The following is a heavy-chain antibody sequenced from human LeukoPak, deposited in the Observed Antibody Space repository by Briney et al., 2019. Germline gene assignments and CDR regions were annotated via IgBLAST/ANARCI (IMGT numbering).Heavy chain of an antibody. D-gene: IGHD6-13*01. CDR1: GYTFTSYD. V-gene: IGHV1-8*01. J-gene: IGHJ4*02. CDR2: MNPNSSNT. CDR3: ASFIIAAAAFDY. Sequence: GASVKVSCKASGYTFTSYDINWVRQATGQGLEWMGWMNPNSSNTGYAQKFQGRVTMTRNTSISTAYMELSSLRSEDTAVYYCASFIIAAAAFDYWGQGTLVTVSS.